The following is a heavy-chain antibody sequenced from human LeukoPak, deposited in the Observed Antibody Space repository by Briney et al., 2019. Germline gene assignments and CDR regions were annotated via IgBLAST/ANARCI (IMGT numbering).Heavy chain of an antibody. D-gene: IGHD6-13*01. CDR2: IYYSGST. V-gene: IGHV4-39*07. CDR3: ARVEQQLTLDY. J-gene: IGHJ4*02. CDR1: GGSISSSSYY. Sequence: SETLSLTCTVPGGSISSSSYYWGWIRQPPGKGLEWIGSIYYSGSTYYNPSLKSRVTISVDTSKNQFSLKLSSVTAADTAVYYCARVEQQLTLDYWGQGTLVTVSS.